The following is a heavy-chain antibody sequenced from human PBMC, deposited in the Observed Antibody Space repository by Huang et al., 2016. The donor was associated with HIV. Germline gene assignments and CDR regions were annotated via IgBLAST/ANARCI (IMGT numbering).Heavy chain of an antibody. J-gene: IGHJ4*02. CDR2: ISSSSSYI. Sequence: EVQLVESGGGLVKPGGSLRLSCAASGFTFSSYSMNWVRQAPGKGVGWVSSISSSSSYIYYADSVKVRFTISRDNAKNSLYLQMNSLRAEDTAVYYCARAVPTPNRFGVGGFDYWGQGTLVTVSS. V-gene: IGHV3-21*01. CDR1: GFTFSSYS. CDR3: ARAVPTPNRFGVGGFDY. D-gene: IGHD3-3*01.